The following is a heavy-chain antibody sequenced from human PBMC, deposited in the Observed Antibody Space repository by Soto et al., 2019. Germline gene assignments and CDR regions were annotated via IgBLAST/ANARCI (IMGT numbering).Heavy chain of an antibody. V-gene: IGHV1-69*12. CDR1: GGTFSSYA. CDR2: IIPIFGTA. D-gene: IGHD3-22*01. Sequence: QVQLVQSGAEVKKPGSSVKVSCKASGGTFSSYAISWVRQAPGQGLEWMGGIIPIFGTANYAQKFQGSVTITADESTSTAYMELSSLRSEDTAVYYCARDSRDYYDSSGYGWFDPWGQGTLVTVSS. CDR3: ARDSRDYYDSSGYGWFDP. J-gene: IGHJ5*02.